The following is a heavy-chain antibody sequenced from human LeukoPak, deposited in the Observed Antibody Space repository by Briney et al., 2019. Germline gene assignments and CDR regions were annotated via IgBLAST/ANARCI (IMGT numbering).Heavy chain of an antibody. J-gene: IGHJ3*02. Sequence: GGSLRLSCAASGFTFSSYGMHWVRQAPGKGLEWLADISNDGSNKYYADSVKGRFTVSRDNSKNTPYLQMNSLRTEDTAVYYCAEDLVGPYIWGQGTMVTVSS. CDR3: AEDLVGPYI. CDR2: ISNDGSNK. D-gene: IGHD1-26*01. V-gene: IGHV3-30*18. CDR1: GFTFSSYG.